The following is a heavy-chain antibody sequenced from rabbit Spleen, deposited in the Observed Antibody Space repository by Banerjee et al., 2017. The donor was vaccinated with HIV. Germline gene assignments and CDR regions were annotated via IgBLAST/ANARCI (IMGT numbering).Heavy chain of an antibody. D-gene: IGHD8-1*01. CDR2: IYTFNSYK. V-gene: IGHV1S40*01. CDR1: GFSFSSSYW. CDR3: ATGTGTTYSYLNL. Sequence: QSLEESGGDLVKPGASLTLTCTASGFSFSSSYWICWVRQAPGKGLELIACIYTFNSYKDYASWVNGRFTISKTSSTTVTLQMTSLTAADTAPYFCATGTGTTYSYLNLWGPGTLVTVS. J-gene: IGHJ4*01.